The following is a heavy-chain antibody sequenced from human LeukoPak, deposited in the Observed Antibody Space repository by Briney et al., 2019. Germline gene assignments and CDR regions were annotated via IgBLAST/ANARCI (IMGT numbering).Heavy chain of an antibody. V-gene: IGHV4-4*07. CDR2: FYISGST. Sequence: PSETLSLTCTVSGGSISSYYWSWIRQPAGKGLEWIGRFYISGSTNYNPSLKGRVTMSVDTSKNQFSLRLNSVTAADTAVYYCARDFLLQSEGLFDYWGQGTLVTVSS. CDR1: GGSISSYY. J-gene: IGHJ4*02. CDR3: ARDFLLQSEGLFDY. D-gene: IGHD4-11*01.